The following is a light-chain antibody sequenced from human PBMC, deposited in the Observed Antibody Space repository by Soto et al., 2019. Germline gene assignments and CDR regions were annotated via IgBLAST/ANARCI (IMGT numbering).Light chain of an antibody. CDR1: SSDVGGYDY. V-gene: IGLV2-14*01. CDR3: TSYTSSSTQV. J-gene: IGLJ3*02. CDR2: GVS. Sequence: QSFLTQPASVSGSPGQSITIACTGTSSDVGGYDYVSWYQQHPGKAPKLMIYGVSNRPSGVSSRFSGSRSGNTASLTISGLQAEDEADYYCTSYTSSSTQVFGGGTQLTVL.